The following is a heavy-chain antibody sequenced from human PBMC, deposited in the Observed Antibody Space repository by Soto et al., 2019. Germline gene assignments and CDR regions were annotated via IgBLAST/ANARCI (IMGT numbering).Heavy chain of an antibody. J-gene: IGHJ3*02. Sequence: PGGSLRLSCAASGFTSSNYAMSWVRQAPGRGLEWVSSISGSGDLTYYADSVKGRFTISRDNSENMVYLQMNSLRAEDTAVYYCAKDRAITMIVVPHAFDIWDQGTMVTVSS. V-gene: IGHV3-23*01. CDR1: GFTSSNYA. CDR3: AKDRAITMIVVPHAFDI. CDR2: ISGSGDLT. D-gene: IGHD3-22*01.